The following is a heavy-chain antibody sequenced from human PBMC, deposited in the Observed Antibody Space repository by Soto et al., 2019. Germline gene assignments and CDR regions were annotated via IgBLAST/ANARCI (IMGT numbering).Heavy chain of an antibody. D-gene: IGHD3-22*01. J-gene: IGHJ4*02. CDR2: ISYDGSNK. CDR1: GFTFSSYG. V-gene: IGHV3-30*18. CDR3: AKTLYYYHGSGPFDY. Sequence: GGSLRLSCAASGFTFSSYGMHWVRQAPGKGLEWVAIISYDGSNKYYADSVKGRFTISRDNSKNTLYLQMNSLRAEDTAVYYCAKTLYYYHGSGPFDYWGQGTLVTVSS.